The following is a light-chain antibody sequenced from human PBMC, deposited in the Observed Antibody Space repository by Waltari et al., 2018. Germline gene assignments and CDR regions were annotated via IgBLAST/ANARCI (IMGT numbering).Light chain of an antibody. CDR1: QSLVYSDGKNY. V-gene: IGKV2-30*01. J-gene: IGKJ1*01. CDR2: KVS. Sequence: DVVMTQSPLSLSVTLGQPASISCRSSQSLVYSDGKNYLNWFQQRPVQSTRRLIYKVSNRDSGVPARVSGSGSGTDFTLTISRVEAEDVGIYYCMQATHLPPTFGQGTKVEI. CDR3: MQATHLPPT.